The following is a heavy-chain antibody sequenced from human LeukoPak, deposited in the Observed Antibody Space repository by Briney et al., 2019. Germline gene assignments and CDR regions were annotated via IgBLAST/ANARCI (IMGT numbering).Heavy chain of an antibody. Sequence: SETLSLTCTVSGYSISSGYYWVWIRQIPGKGLEWIGSIYRSGSTDYNPSLKSRVTISVDTSKNQFSLKVNSVTAADTALYYCARGDCSSTICYSPMDVWGKGTTVTVSS. CDR1: GYSISSGYY. J-gene: IGHJ6*03. V-gene: IGHV4-38-2*02. D-gene: IGHD2-2*01. CDR3: ARGDCSSTICYSPMDV. CDR2: IYRSGST.